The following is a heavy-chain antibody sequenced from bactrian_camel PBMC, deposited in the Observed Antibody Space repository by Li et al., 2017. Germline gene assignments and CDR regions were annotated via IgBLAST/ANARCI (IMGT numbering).Heavy chain of an antibody. J-gene: IGHJ6*01. V-gene: IGHV3S26*01. Sequence: HVQLVESGGGSMQSGGSLRLSCEASGYTYSTYCMGWFRQAPGKEREGVAAIDSDGSTSYADSVKGRFTISRDNAKNMLYLQMNNLQADDTAMYYCATSGPEYGVCEASWFYRPDFRYWGQGTQVTVS. D-gene: IGHD1*01. CDR2: IDSDGST. CDR3: ATSGPEYGVCEASWFYRPDFRY. CDR1: GYTYSTYC.